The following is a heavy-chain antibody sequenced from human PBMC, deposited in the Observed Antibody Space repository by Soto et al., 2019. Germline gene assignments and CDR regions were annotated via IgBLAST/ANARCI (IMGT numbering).Heavy chain of an antibody. J-gene: IGHJ4*01. CDR2: MNPSSGET. D-gene: IGHD2-15*01. CDR1: GYNFTNFD. Sequence: GASVKVSCKTSGYNFTNFDINWVRQAPGRGLVWMGWMNPSSGETGSAQNLQGRVTMTRDISTRTFFMQLTSLRSEDTAIYYCARLAEYCNGIKCYSNFDFWGRGTQVTVSS. CDR3: ARLAEYCNGIKCYSNFDF. V-gene: IGHV1-8*01.